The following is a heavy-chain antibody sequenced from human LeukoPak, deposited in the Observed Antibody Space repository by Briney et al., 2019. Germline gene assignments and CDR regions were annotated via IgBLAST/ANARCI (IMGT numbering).Heavy chain of an antibody. D-gene: IGHD3-9*01. CDR3: ARQRYMSS. J-gene: IGHJ5*02. Sequence: GGSLRLSCAASGFTFSSYWMTWVRQAPGKGLEWVANIKEDGSERHYVDSVKGRFTISRDNAKNSLFLQMNSLRAEDTAVYYCARQRYMSSWGRGTPVTVSS. CDR2: IKEDGSER. CDR1: GFTFSSYW. V-gene: IGHV3-7*01.